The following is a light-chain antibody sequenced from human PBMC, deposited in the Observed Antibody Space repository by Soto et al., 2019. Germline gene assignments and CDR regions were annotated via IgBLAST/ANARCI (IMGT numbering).Light chain of an antibody. J-gene: IGKJ4*01. CDR3: HQGSTWPLT. V-gene: IGKV3-11*01. CDR2: GAS. CDR1: QSVSTY. Sequence: EIVLAQSPATLSLSPGERATLSCRASQSVSTYLAWYQHKSGQAPRLLIYGASNRATDIPARFSGSGSGTDFTPTISSLETEDFAVYSCHQGSTWPLTFGGGTKVEIK.